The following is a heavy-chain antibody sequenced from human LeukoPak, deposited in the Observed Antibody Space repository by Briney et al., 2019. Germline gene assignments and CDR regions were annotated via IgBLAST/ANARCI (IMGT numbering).Heavy chain of an antibody. CDR2: INPSGGST. V-gene: IGHV1-46*01. CDR3: ARGGYGDRIDY. D-gene: IGHD4-17*01. J-gene: IGHJ4*02. CDR1: GYTFIRYY. Sequence: ASVKVSFKASGYTFIRYYMHWVRQAPGQGLEWMGIINPSGGSTSYAQKFQGRVTMTRDTSTSTVYMELSRLRSEDTAVYYCARGGYGDRIDYWGQGTLVTASS.